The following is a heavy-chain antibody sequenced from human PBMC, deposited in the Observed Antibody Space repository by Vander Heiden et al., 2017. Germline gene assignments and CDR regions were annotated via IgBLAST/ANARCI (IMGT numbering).Heavy chain of an antibody. V-gene: IGHV3-23*01. CDR3: AKEWAGDPLW. J-gene: IGHJ4*02. CDR1: GFTFSTYA. Sequence: EVKLLESGGGLVQPGGSLRLSCAASGFTFSTYAMTWVRQAPGKGLQWVSSISGSGGTTYYADSVKGRFTISRDNSKNTLYVQMNSLRAEDTAMYYCAKEWAGDPLWWGQGTLVTVSS. D-gene: IGHD7-27*01. CDR2: ISGSGGTT.